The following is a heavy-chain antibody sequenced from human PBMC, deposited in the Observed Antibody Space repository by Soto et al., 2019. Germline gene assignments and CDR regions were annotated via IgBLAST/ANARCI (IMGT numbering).Heavy chain of an antibody. V-gene: IGHV3-23*01. Sequence: GGSLRLSCAASGFTFSSYAMTWVRQAPGKGLEWVSAISGSGDSTYYADSVKGRFTISRDNFKNTLYLQMNSLRAEDTAVYYCAKDRLLPDYYYYMDVWGRGTTVTVSS. J-gene: IGHJ6*03. D-gene: IGHD4-17*01. CDR2: ISGSGDST. CDR1: GFTFSSYA. CDR3: AKDRLLPDYYYYMDV.